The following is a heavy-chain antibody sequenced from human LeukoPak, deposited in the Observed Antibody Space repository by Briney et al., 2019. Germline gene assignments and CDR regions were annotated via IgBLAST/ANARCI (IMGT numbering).Heavy chain of an antibody. CDR3: ARNIAAAGTLYYFDY. Sequence: SETLSLTCSVSGGFISTYYWSWIRQPAGKGLEWIGRIYTTGGTNYNPSLKSRVTISVDTSKNQFSLKLSSVTAADTAVYYCARNIAAAGTLYYFDYWGQGTLVTVSS. V-gene: IGHV4-4*07. CDR1: GGFISTYY. J-gene: IGHJ4*02. D-gene: IGHD6-13*01. CDR2: IYTTGGT.